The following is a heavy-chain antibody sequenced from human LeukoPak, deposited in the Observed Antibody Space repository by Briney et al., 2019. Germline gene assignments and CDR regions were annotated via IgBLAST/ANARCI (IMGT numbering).Heavy chain of an antibody. CDR2: IRSKVYGGTP. J-gene: IGHJ4*02. CDR1: GFTFSSYS. Sequence: GRSLRLSCAASGFTFSSYSMNWVRQAPGKGLEWVGFIRSKVYGGTPEYAASVKGRFTISRDDSKGIAYLQMNSLKTEDTAVYYCTRDQTPYYWGQGTLVTVSS. V-gene: IGHV3-49*04. CDR3: TRDQTPYY.